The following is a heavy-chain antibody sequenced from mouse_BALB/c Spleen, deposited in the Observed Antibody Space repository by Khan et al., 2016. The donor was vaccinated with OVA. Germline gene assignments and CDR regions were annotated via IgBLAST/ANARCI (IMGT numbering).Heavy chain of an antibody. V-gene: IGHV5-9*02. CDR2: ISSTGTYT. CDR1: GFAFNSYY. J-gene: IGHJ3*01. CDR3: TRPSYYGNPWFTY. D-gene: IGHD2-10*01. Sequence: EVELVESGGGLVKPGGSLKLSCEVSGFAFNSYYMSWVRQTPEKRLEWVATISSTGTYTYYPDSVKGRFTFSRDTSRNTLYLQMSSLRSEDTALYYCTRPSYYGNPWFTYWGQGTLVTVSA.